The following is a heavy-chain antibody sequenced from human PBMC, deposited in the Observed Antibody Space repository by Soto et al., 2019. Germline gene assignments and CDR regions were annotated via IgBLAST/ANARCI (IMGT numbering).Heavy chain of an antibody. CDR3: AREGSYSAYNFAHGIQLWSFDF. CDR1: GGSINTFY. Sequence: SETLSLTCTVSGGSINTFYWSWVRQPAGKGLEWNGRIFSSGSTSFNPSLESRVAMSVDTSKNHFSLNLSSVTAADMAVYYCAREGSYSAYNFAHGIQLWSFDFWGQGALVTVSS. CDR2: IFSSGST. V-gene: IGHV4-4*07. D-gene: IGHD5-12*01. J-gene: IGHJ4*02.